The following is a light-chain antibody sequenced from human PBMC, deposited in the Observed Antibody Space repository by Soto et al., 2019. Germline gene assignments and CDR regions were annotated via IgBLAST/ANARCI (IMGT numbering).Light chain of an antibody. CDR3: QQYNNWPWT. V-gene: IGKV3-15*01. CDR1: QTVLNN. CDR2: GAS. Sequence: EIVLTQSPGTLSLSPGERATLSCRASQTVLNNYLTWYQQKPGQAPRLLIYGASTRATGIPARFSGSGSGTEFTLTISSLQSEDFAVYYCQQYNNWPWTFGQGTKVDIK. J-gene: IGKJ1*01.